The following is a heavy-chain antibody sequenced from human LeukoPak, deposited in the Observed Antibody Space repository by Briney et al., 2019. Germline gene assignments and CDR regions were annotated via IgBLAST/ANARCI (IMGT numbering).Heavy chain of an antibody. CDR3: VRDWYYHDDSGYYAYYFDY. V-gene: IGHV3-48*04. J-gene: IGHJ4*02. Sequence: GGSLRLSCAASGFTFSIYSMNWVRQAPGKGLEWVSYISSSSGSTIYYADSVKGRFTISRDNAKNELYLQMNSLRVEDTAVYYYVRDWYYHDDSGYYAYYFDYWGQGTLVAVSS. CDR2: ISSSSGSTI. CDR1: GFTFSIYS. D-gene: IGHD3-22*01.